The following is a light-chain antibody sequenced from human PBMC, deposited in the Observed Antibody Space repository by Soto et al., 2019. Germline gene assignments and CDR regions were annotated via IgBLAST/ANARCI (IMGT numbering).Light chain of an antibody. Sequence: QSVLTQPPSVSGAPGQRVTISCTESSSNIGAGYDVHWYQQLPGTAPKLLIYGNSNRPSGVPDRFSGSKSGTSASLAITGLQAEDEADYYCQYYDSSLSGPVVFGGGTKLTVL. CDR2: GNS. V-gene: IGLV1-40*01. CDR1: SSNIGAGYD. CDR3: QYYDSSLSGPVV. J-gene: IGLJ2*01.